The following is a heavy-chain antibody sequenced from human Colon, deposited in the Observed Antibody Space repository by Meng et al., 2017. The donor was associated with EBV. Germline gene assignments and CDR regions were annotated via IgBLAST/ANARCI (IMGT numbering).Heavy chain of an antibody. CDR2: IYYSGST. D-gene: IGHD6-19*01. Sequence: VQLQESGPGLVKPSQTSSLTCTVSGGSVSSGGYYWTWIRQHPGKGLEWFGHIYYSGSTFYNPSLKRRVIISIDTSKNQFSLNLRSVTAADTAVYYCARVSSGWDYFDYWGQGTLVTVSS. CDR3: ARVSSGWDYFDY. V-gene: IGHV4-31*03. J-gene: IGHJ4*02. CDR1: GGSVSSGGYY.